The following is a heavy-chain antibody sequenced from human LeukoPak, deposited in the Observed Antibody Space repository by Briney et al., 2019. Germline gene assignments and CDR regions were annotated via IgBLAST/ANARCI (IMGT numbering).Heavy chain of an antibody. CDR2: IKQDGSEK. D-gene: IGHD6-19*01. V-gene: IGHV3-7*01. CDR3: TRGADSSAWDGGEYFFDS. CDR1: GFTFSSYW. J-gene: IGHJ4*02. Sequence: GGSLRLSCAASGFTFSSYWMSWVRQAPGKGLEWVANIKQDGSEKYYVDSVKGRFTISRDNAKNSLYLQMNSLRAEDTGVYYCTRGADSSAWDGGEYFFDSWGQGALVIVSS.